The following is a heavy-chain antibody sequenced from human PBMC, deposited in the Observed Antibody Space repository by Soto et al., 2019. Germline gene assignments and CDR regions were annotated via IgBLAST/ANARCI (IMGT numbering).Heavy chain of an antibody. D-gene: IGHD3-9*01. J-gene: IGHJ4*02. V-gene: IGHV4-31*03. Sequence: PSETLSLTCTVSGGSISSGGYYWSWIRQHPGKGLEWIGYIYYSGSTYYNPSLKSRVTISVDTSKNQFSLKLSSVTAADTAVYYCARQPRILTGYSGHFDSWGQGTLVTV. CDR2: IYYSGST. CDR3: ARQPRILTGYSGHFDS. CDR1: GGSISSGGYY.